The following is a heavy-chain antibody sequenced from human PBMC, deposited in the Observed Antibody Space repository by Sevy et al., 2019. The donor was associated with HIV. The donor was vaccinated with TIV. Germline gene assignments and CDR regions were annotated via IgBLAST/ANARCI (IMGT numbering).Heavy chain of an antibody. CDR3: ARDYSIYSSSSSYGMDV. D-gene: IGHD6-6*01. V-gene: IGHV4-4*07. J-gene: IGHJ6*02. Sequence: SETLSLTCTVSGGSISSYYWSWIRQPAGKGLEWIGRIYTSGSTNYNPSLKSRVTMSEDTSKNQFSLKLSSVTAADTAVYYCARDYSIYSSSSSYGMDVWGQGTTVTVSS. CDR2: IYTSGST. CDR1: GGSISSYY.